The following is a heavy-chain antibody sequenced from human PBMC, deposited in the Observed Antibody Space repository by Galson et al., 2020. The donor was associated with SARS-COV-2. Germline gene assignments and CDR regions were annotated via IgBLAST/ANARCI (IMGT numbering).Heavy chain of an antibody. CDR2: ISLDGSNT. CDR3: ARAGYRYGYDYYYGMDV. CDR1: GFIFSNYA. V-gene: IGHV3-30-3*01. D-gene: IGHD5-18*01. Sequence: GESLKISCAASGFIFSNYAMHWVRQAPGEGLEWVAVISLDGSNTYYADSLKGRFTMSRDNSKNTLYLQMNSLRADDTAVYYCARAGYRYGYDYYYGMDVGGQGTTVTVSS. J-gene: IGHJ6*02.